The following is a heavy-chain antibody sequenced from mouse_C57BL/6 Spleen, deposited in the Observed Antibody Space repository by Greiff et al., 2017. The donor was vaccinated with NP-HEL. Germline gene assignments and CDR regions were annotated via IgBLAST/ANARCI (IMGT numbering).Heavy chain of an antibody. Sequence: QVQLQQPGAELVRPGSSVKLSCKASGYTFTSYWMDWVKQRPGQGLEWIGNIYPSDSETHYNQKFTDKATLTVDKSSSTAYMQLSSLTSEDSAVYYCARLRRGYAMDYWGQGTSVTVSS. D-gene: IGHD3-2*02. CDR3: ARLRRGYAMDY. CDR2: IYPSDSET. J-gene: IGHJ4*01. V-gene: IGHV1-61*01. CDR1: GYTFTSYW.